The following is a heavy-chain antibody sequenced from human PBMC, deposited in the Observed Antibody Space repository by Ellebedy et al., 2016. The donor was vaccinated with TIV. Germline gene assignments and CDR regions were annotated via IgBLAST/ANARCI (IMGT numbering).Heavy chain of an antibody. D-gene: IGHD6-25*01. CDR3: ASDRGSDI. CDR2: IDSDGTDT. V-gene: IGHV3-74*01. CDR1: GFTFSGFW. Sequence: GESLKISCAASGFTFSGFWMHWVRQAPGKGLVWVSRIDSDGTDTYYADSVKGRFTMSRDSAKNTVYLQMNSLRAEDTAVYYCASDRGSDIWGQGTMVTVSS. J-gene: IGHJ3*02.